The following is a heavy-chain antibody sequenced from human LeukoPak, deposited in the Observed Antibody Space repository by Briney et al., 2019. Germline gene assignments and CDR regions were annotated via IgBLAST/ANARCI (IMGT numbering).Heavy chain of an antibody. Sequence: ASVKVSCKASGYTFTSYAMNWVRQAPGQGLEWMGWINPNSGGTNYAQKFQGRVTMTRDTSISTAYMELSRLRSDDTAVYYCASSIAAQGWFDPWGQGTLVTVSS. V-gene: IGHV1-2*02. CDR2: INPNSGGT. CDR3: ASSIAAQGWFDP. D-gene: IGHD6-6*01. CDR1: GYTFTSYA. J-gene: IGHJ5*02.